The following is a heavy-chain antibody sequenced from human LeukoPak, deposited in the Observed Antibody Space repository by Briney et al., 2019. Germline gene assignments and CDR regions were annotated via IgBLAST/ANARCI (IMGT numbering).Heavy chain of an antibody. CDR1: GYTFTGYY. D-gene: IGHD6-6*01. CDR2: INPNSGGT. CDR3: ARRFGIAALGGVLLLFDP. Sequence: ASVKVSCKASGYTFTGYYMHWVRQAPGQGLEWMGWINPNSGGTNYAQKFQGRVTMTRDTSISTAYMELSRLRSDDTAVYYCARRFGIAALGGVLLLFDPWGQGTLVTVSS. V-gene: IGHV1-2*02. J-gene: IGHJ5*02.